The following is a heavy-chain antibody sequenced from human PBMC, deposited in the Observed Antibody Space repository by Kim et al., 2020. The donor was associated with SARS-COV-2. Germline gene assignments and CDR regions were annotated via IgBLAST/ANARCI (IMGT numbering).Heavy chain of an antibody. CDR1: GFTFSSYW. Sequence: GGSLRLSCAASGFTFSSYWMSWVRQAPGKGLEWVANIKRDGSEQYYVDSVRGRFTISRDNAKNSLYLQMNSLRAEDTAVYYCARRITISGVPIRRYFDLWCRGTLVTVSS. J-gene: IGHJ2*01. CDR2: IKRDGSEQ. D-gene: IGHD3-3*01. CDR3: ARRITISGVPIRRYFDL. V-gene: IGHV3-7*01.